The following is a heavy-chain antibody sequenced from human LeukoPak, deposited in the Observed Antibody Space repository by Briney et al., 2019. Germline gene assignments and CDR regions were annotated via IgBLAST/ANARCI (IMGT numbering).Heavy chain of an antibody. D-gene: IGHD2-2*02. CDR1: GFTFSSYA. V-gene: IGHV3-23*01. CDR2: ISASGANT. J-gene: IGHJ4*02. Sequence: GGSLRLSCAASGFTFSSYAMTWVRQAPGKGLDWVSTISASGANTYYADSVKGRFTISRDNSKNTLYLQMNSLRAEDTAVYYCANGYCSSTSCYMFDYWGQGTLVTVSS. CDR3: ANGYCSSTSCYMFDY.